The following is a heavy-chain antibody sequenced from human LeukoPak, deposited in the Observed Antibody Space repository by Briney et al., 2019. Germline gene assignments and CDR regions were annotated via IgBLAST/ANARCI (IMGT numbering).Heavy chain of an antibody. Sequence: SVKVSCKASGFTFTSSAMQWVRQARGQHLEWIGWIVVGSGNTNYAQKFQERVTITRDMSTSTAYMELSSLRSEDTAVYYCAALPYYYGSGSYYVDYWGQGTLVTVSS. J-gene: IGHJ4*02. V-gene: IGHV1-58*02. CDR2: IVVGSGNT. CDR3: AALPYYYGSGSYYVDY. D-gene: IGHD3-10*01. CDR1: GFTFTSSA.